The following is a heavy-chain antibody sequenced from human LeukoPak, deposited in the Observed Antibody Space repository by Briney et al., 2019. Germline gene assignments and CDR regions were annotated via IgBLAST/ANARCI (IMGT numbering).Heavy chain of an antibody. V-gene: IGHV3-21*06. CDR3: ARDLGYCSGGSCSGFYF. CDR1: GITFSSYN. CDR2: ISSSSSCI. J-gene: IGHJ4*02. D-gene: IGHD2-15*01. Sequence: SGGSLRLSCAASGITFSSYNMNWVRQAPGKGLEWVSSISSSSSCIYYADSVKGRFTISRDNAKNSLYLQMNSLRAEDTAVYYCARDLGYCSGGSCSGFYFWGQGTLVTVSS.